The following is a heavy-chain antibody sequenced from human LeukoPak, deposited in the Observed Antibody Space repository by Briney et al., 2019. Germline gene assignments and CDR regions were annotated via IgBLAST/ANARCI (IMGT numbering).Heavy chain of an antibody. V-gene: IGHV3-21*01. Sequence: GGSLRLSCAASGFTFSTFAMHWVRLSPGKGLEWVSSISSSSSYIYYADSVKGRFTISRDNAKNSLYLQMNSLRAEDTAVYYCARAGGGKKFDYWGQGTLVTVSS. J-gene: IGHJ4*02. CDR1: GFTFSTFA. CDR3: ARAGGGKKFDY. CDR2: ISSSSSYI. D-gene: IGHD3-16*01.